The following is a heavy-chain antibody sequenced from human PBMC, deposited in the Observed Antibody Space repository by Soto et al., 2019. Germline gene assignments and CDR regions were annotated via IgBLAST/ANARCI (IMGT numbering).Heavy chain of an antibody. J-gene: IGHJ6*03. V-gene: IGHV3-11*01. Sequence: QVHLVESGGGLVQPGGSLRLSCAASGFTFNDYYMSWIRQVPGKGLEWVSYISSSGSPIVYADSVKGRFTISRDNAKNSLHLQMTSLRAEDTAVYYCARTPGNYFYYYMDIWGKGTTVTVSS. CDR3: ARTPGNYFYYYMDI. CDR1: GFTFNDYY. D-gene: IGHD2-15*01. CDR2: ISSSGSPI.